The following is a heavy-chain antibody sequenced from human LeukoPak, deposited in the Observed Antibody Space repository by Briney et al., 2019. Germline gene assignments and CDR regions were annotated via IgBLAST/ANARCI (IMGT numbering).Heavy chain of an antibody. V-gene: IGHV3-30*04. J-gene: IGHJ4*02. D-gene: IGHD2-15*01. CDR3: ARDRRGGSCYLSYFDY. CDR2: ISYDGSNK. Sequence: PGGSLRLSCAASGFTFSSYAMHWVRQAPGKGLEWVAVISYDGSNKYYADSVKGRFTISRDNSKNTLYLQMNSLRAEDTAVYYCARDRRGGSCYLSYFDYWGQGTLVTVSS. CDR1: GFTFSSYA.